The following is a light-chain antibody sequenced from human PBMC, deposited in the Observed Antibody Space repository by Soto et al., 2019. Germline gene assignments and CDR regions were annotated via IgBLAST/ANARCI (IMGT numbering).Light chain of an antibody. CDR3: QSYDSSLSGYVV. CDR1: SSNIGAGYD. Sequence: QSVLTQPPSVSGAPGQRVTISCTGSSSNIGAGYDVHWYQQLPGTAPKLLSYGNSNRPSGVPDRFSGSKSGTSASLAITGLQAEYEADYYCQSYDSSLSGYVVFGGGTKPTVL. J-gene: IGLJ2*01. CDR2: GNS. V-gene: IGLV1-40*01.